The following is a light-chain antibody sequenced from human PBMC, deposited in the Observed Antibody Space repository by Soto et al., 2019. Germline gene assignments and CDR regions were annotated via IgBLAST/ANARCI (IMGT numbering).Light chain of an antibody. Sequence: DIQITQSPSSLSASVGDRVSITCRTSQTLSGYLNWYQEKPGKAPKLLIYAASTLQSGVPSRFSGSGSGTDFTLNISSLQPEDFATYYCQQTYSTPITFGQGTRLEIK. V-gene: IGKV1-39*01. CDR2: AAS. CDR1: QTLSGY. J-gene: IGKJ5*01. CDR3: QQTYSTPIT.